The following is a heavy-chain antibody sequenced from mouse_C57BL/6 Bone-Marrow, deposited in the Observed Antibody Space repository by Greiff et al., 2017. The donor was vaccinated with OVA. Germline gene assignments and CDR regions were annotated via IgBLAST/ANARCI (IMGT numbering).Heavy chain of an antibody. J-gene: IGHJ1*03. CDR2: ISYDGSN. CDR1: GYSITSGYY. D-gene: IGHD6-1*01. CDR3: ARDIPSSWYFDV. Sequence: EVKLEESGPGLVKPSQSLSLTCSVTGYSITSGYYWNWIRQFPGNKLEWMGYISYDGSNNYNPSLKNRISITRDTSKNQFFLKLNSVTTEDTATYYCARDIPSSWYFDVWGTGTTVTVSS. V-gene: IGHV3-6*01.